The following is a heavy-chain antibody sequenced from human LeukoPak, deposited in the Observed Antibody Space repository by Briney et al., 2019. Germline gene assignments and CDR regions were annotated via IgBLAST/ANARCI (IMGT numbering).Heavy chain of an antibody. CDR2: IYYSGTT. V-gene: IGHV4-59*01. CDR3: ARGVYIAAAQYGY. D-gene: IGHD6-13*01. J-gene: IGHJ4*02. CDR1: GGSISNYY. Sequence: SETLSLTCTVSGGSISNYYWSWIRQPPEKGLEWIGYIYYSGTTNYNPSLKSRVTISVDTSKNQFSLKLNSVTAADTVVYYCARGVYIAAAQYGYWGQGTLVTVSS.